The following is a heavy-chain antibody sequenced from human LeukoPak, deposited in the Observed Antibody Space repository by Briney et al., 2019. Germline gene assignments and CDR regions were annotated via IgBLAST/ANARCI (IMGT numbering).Heavy chain of an antibody. CDR1: GFTFSSYA. CDR2: ISGSGGST. CDR3: AKSLGVSFDY. V-gene: IGHV3-23*01. Sequence: GGSLRLSCAASGFTFSSYAMSWVRQAPGKGLEWVSAISGSGGSTYYADYVKGRFTIFRDKSKNTLYLQMNSLRAEDTAVYYCAKSLGVSFDYWGQGTLVTVSS. D-gene: IGHD3-16*02. J-gene: IGHJ4*02.